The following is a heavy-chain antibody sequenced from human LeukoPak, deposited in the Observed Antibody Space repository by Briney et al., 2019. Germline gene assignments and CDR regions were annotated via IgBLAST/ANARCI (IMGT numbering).Heavy chain of an antibody. CDR3: VRVGDYYDSGGYQGFDY. J-gene: IGHJ4*02. CDR2: ISSSSYYI. D-gene: IGHD3-22*01. V-gene: IGHV3-21*01. CDR1: RFTLSSYT. Sequence: GGSLRLSCAASRFTLSSYTMNWVRQAPGKGLEWVSSISSSSYYIYYADSVKGRFTISRDNAKNSVYLQMNSLRDEDTAVYYCVRVGDYYDSGGYQGFDYWGQGTLVTVSS.